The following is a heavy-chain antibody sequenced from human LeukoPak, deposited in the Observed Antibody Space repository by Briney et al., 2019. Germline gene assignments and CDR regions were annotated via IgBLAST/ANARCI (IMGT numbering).Heavy chain of an antibody. CDR3: ARHSGWYALIG. Sequence: LETLSLTCAVYGGSFSGYYWSWIRQPPGKGLEWIGEINHSGSTNYNPSLKSRVTISVDTSKNQFSLKLSSVTAADTAVYYCARHSGWYALIGWGQGTLVTVSS. CDR1: GGSFSGYY. CDR2: INHSGST. V-gene: IGHV4-34*01. D-gene: IGHD6-19*01. J-gene: IGHJ4*02.